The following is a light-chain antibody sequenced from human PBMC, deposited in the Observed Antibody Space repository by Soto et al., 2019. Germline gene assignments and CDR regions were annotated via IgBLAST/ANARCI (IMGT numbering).Light chain of an antibody. CDR1: SSDIGGYNY. J-gene: IGLJ2*01. V-gene: IGLV2-14*03. CDR2: DVS. CDR3: YSYTSSSTVL. Sequence: QSALTQPASVSGSPGQSITISCTGISSDIGGYNYVSWYQQLPGKAPKLMIYDVSNRRSGVSNRFSGSKSGNTASLTISGLQAEDEADYYCYSYTSSSTVLFVGGTKLTVL.